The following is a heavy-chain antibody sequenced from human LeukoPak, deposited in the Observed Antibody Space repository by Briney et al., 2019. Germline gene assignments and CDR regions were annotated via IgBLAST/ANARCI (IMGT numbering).Heavy chain of an antibody. J-gene: IGHJ4*02. CDR1: GFTFSDYY. CDR2: ISSSGSTI. D-gene: IGHD2-2*01. CDR3: ARDWSGYCSSTSCYGGVRRFDY. V-gene: IGHV3-11*04. Sequence: PGGSLRLSCAASGFTFSDYYMSWIRQAPGKGLEWVSYISSSGSTIYYADSVKGRFTISRDNAKNSLYLQMNSLRAEDTAVYYCARDWSGYCSSTSCYGGVRRFDYWGQGTLVTVSS.